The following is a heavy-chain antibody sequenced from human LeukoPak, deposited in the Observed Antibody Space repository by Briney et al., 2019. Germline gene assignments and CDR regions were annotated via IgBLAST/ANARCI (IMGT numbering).Heavy chain of an antibody. CDR3: AKDIRPMAYYYYYYGMDV. CDR1: GFTFSSYA. V-gene: IGHV3-43*02. Sequence: GGSLRLSCAASGFTFSSYAMHWVRQAPGKGLEWVSLISGDGGSTYYADSVKGRFTISRDNSKNSLYLQMNSLRTEDTALYYCAKDIRPMAYYYYYYGMDVWGQGTTVTVSS. CDR2: ISGDGGST. D-gene: IGHD3-10*01. J-gene: IGHJ6*02.